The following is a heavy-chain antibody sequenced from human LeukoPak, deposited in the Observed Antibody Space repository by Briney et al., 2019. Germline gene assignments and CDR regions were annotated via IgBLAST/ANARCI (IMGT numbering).Heavy chain of an antibody. D-gene: IGHD2-21*02. V-gene: IGHV3-74*01. CDR3: ARFVVVTAGDY. Sequence: GGALRLSFLAPGFTPRNYWMHWVRPAPGKGPVWVARLHSHGAFTTYADSVKGRFTISRDTAKNTLYLQMNSLRVEDTAVYYCARFVVVTAGDYWGQGTLVTVSS. CDR2: LHSHGAFT. J-gene: IGHJ4*01. CDR1: GFTPRNYW.